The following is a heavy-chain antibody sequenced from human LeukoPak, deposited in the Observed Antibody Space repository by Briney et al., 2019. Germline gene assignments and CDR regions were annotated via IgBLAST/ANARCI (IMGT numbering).Heavy chain of an antibody. J-gene: IGHJ6*02. CDR1: GFTFDDYG. D-gene: IGHD3-22*01. CDR2: INWNGGST. Sequence: GGSLRLSCAASGFTFDDYGMSWVRQAPGRGLEWVSGINWNGGSTGYADSVKGRFTISRDNAKNSLYLQMNSLRAEDTALYHCARNKHYYDSPSGYYYGMDVWGQGTTVTVSS. V-gene: IGHV3-20*01. CDR3: ARNKHYYDSPSGYYYGMDV.